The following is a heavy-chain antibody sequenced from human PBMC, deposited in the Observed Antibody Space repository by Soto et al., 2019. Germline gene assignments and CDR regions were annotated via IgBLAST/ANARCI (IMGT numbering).Heavy chain of an antibody. V-gene: IGHV3-74*01. D-gene: IGHD3-16*02. CDR3: ARDDYIWGSYRYTGANWFDP. Sequence: EVQLVESGGGLVQPGGSLRLSCAASGFTFSSYWMHWVRQAPGKGLVWVSRINSDGSSTSYADSVKGRFTISRDNAKNTLYLKSNSLGAEDTAVYYCARDDYIWGSYRYTGANWFDPWGQGTLVTVSS. CDR1: GFTFSSYW. J-gene: IGHJ5*02. CDR2: INSDGSST.